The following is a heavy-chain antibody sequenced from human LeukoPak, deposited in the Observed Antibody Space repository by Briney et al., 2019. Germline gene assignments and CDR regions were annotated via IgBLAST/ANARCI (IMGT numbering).Heavy chain of an antibody. V-gene: IGHV3-23*01. D-gene: IGHD3-22*01. CDR2: ISGSGGST. CDR1: GFTFSSYA. J-gene: IGHJ4*02. Sequence: GGSLRLSCAASGFTFSSYAMSWVRQAPGKGLEWVSAISGSGGSTYYADSVKGRFTISRDNSKNTLYLQMNSLRAQDTAVYYCAKCYPRPSGYYPYYSDYWGQGTLVTVSS. CDR3: AKCYPRPSGYYPYYSDY.